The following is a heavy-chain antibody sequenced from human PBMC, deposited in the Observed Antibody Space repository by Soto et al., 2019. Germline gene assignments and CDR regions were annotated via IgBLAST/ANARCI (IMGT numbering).Heavy chain of an antibody. J-gene: IGHJ6*03. CDR3: ATGSSSTQYLNYYFYHVAG. Sequence: LLESGGGLVQPGGSLRLSCAASGLTFPSYAMNWVRQAPGKGLEWVSAIGGSGANTYYADSVKGRFTISRDNSKNTVYMKMNSLRAEGTAVDYCATGSSSTQYLNYYFYHVAGWGKGTTVSGSS. V-gene: IGHV3-23*01. D-gene: IGHD2-2*01. CDR1: GLTFPSYA. CDR2: IGGSGANT.